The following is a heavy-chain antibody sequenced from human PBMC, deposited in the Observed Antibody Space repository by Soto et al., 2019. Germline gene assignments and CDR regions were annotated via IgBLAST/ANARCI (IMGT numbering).Heavy chain of an antibody. CDR2: IYYSGST. CDR1: GGSMGSYY. CDR3: ARVQPYYYDSSGYWIFDY. V-gene: IGHV4-59*01. Sequence: PSETLSLTCTVSGGSMGSYYWSWIRQPPGKGLEWIGYIYYSGSTNYNPSLKSRVTISVDTSKNQFSLKLSSVTAADTAVYYCARVQPYYYDSSGYWIFDYWGQGTLVTVSS. J-gene: IGHJ4*02. D-gene: IGHD3-22*01.